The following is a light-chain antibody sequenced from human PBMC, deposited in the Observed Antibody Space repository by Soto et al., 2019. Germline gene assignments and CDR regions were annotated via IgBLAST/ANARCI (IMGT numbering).Light chain of an antibody. CDR3: QQSYSTPRT. CDR2: DAS. J-gene: IGKJ5*01. Sequence: IQMAQSPSTLSASVVDRVTISCRASQNISSLLAWYQQKAGKAPKLLIYDASSLESGVPSRFSGSGSGTDFTLTISSLQPEDVATYYCQQSYSTPRTFGQGTRVDIK. V-gene: IGKV1-5*01. CDR1: QNISSL.